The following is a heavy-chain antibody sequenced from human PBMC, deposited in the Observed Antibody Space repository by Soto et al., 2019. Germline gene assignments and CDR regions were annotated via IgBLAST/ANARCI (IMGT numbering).Heavy chain of an antibody. CDR2: LHDSGST. Sequence: QVQLQESGPGLVKPSQTLSLICTVSGGSINNGDYYWTWIRQHPGKGLEWIGFLHDSGSTYYNSSLKSRATISVDTSKNHFSLQLTSVTAADTAMYYCARHGGSGPTRDYFSYWGQGILVTVSS. CDR3: ARHGGSGPTRDYFSY. D-gene: IGHD2-15*01. CDR1: GGSINNGDYY. J-gene: IGHJ4*02. V-gene: IGHV4-31*03.